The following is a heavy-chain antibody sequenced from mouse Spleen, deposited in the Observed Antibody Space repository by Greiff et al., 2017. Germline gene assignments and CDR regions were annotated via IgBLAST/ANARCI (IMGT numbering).Heavy chain of an antibody. Sequence: VQLQQSGAELVKPGASVKMSCKASGYTFTSYWITWVKQRPGQGLEWIGDIYPGSGSTNYNEKFKSKATLTVDTSSSTAYMQLSSLTSEDSAVYYCARMDGYSPWFAYWGQGTLVTVSA. D-gene: IGHD2-3*01. CDR1: GYTFTSYW. CDR2: IYPGSGST. V-gene: IGHV1-55*01. J-gene: IGHJ3*01. CDR3: ARMDGYSPWFAY.